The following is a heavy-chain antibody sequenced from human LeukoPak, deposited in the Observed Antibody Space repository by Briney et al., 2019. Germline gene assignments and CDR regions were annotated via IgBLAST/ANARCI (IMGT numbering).Heavy chain of an antibody. CDR2: ISAYNGNT. Sequence: SVKVSYKASGYTFTSYGISWVRQAPGQGLEWMGWISAYNGNTNYAQKLQGRVTMTTDTSTSTAYMELRSLRSDDTAVYYCARAQGNGTAAGLDYWGQGTLVTVSS. D-gene: IGHD6-13*01. V-gene: IGHV1-18*01. CDR1: GYTFTSYG. CDR3: ARAQGNGTAAGLDY. J-gene: IGHJ4*02.